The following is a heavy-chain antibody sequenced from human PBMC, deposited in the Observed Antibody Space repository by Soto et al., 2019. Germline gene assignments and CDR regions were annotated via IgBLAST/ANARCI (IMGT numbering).Heavy chain of an antibody. CDR1: GGSISSYY. D-gene: IGHD3-3*01. CDR2: IYYSGST. V-gene: IGHV4-59*01. Sequence: SETLSLTCTVSGGSISSYYWSWIRQPPGKGLEWIGYIYYSGSTNYNPSLKSRVTISVDTSKNQFSLKLSSVTAADTAVYYCARGNRDFWSGYDYYYYGMDVWGQGTTVTVSS. J-gene: IGHJ6*02. CDR3: ARGNRDFWSGYDYYYYGMDV.